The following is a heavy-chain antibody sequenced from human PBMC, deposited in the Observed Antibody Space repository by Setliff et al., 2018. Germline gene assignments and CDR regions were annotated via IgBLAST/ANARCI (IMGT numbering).Heavy chain of an antibody. V-gene: IGHV2-70*17. D-gene: IGHD5-12*01. J-gene: IGHJ4*03. Sequence: SGPTLVNPTQTLTLTCTFSGFSLSTSGMYVSWIRQPPGKALEWLGSIDWYDDKLYSTSLKTRLTISKDTSKNQVVLTMTNMDPVDTATYYCARIRKGYTGYEGFDYWVPETLLVTVSS. CDR1: GFSLSTSGMY. CDR2: IDWYDDK. CDR3: ARIRKGYTGYEGFDY.